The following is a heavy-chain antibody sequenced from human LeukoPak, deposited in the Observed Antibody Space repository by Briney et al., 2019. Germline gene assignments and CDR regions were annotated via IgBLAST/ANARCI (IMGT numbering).Heavy chain of an antibody. Sequence: GESLRLSCAASGFTFTTYWMSWVRQAPGKGLEWVGRIKSKTDGGTTDYAAPVKGRFTISRDDSKNTLYLQMNSLKTEDTAVYYCTTDGAYYYDSSGYRDYWGQGTLVTVSS. J-gene: IGHJ4*02. CDR1: GFTFTTYW. CDR3: TTDGAYYYDSSGYRDY. CDR2: IKSKTDGGTT. D-gene: IGHD3-22*01. V-gene: IGHV3-15*01.